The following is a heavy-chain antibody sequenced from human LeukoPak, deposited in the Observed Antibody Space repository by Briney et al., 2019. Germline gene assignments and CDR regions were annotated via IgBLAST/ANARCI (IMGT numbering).Heavy chain of an antibody. V-gene: IGHV1-18*03. Sequence: ASVKVSCKASGYTFTSYGISWVRQAPGQGLEWMGWISAYNGNTNYAQKLQGRVTMTTDTSTSTAYMELRSLRSDDMAVYYCAREFGYCSSTSCYYWFDPWGQGTLVTVSS. CDR3: AREFGYCSSTSCYYWFDP. J-gene: IGHJ5*02. CDR1: GYTFTSYG. CDR2: ISAYNGNT. D-gene: IGHD2-2*01.